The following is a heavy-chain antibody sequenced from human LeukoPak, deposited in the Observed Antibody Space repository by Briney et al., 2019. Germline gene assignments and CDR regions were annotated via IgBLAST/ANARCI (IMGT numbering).Heavy chain of an antibody. Sequence: SQTLSLTCTVSGGSISSGGYYWSWIRQHPGKGLEWIGYIYYSGSTYYNPSLKSRVTISVGTSKNQFSLKLSSVTAADTAVYYCASHYYGSGSYSDYWGQGTLVTVSS. V-gene: IGHV4-31*03. CDR1: GGSISSGGYY. D-gene: IGHD3-10*01. J-gene: IGHJ4*02. CDR2: IYYSGST. CDR3: ASHYYGSGSYSDY.